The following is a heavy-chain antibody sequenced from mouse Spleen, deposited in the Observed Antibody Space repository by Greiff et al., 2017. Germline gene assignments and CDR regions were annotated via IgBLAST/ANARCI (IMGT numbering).Heavy chain of an antibody. CDR2: ISDGGSYT. Sequence: EVHLVESGGGLVKPGGSLKLSCAASGFTFSSYAMSWVRQTPEKRLEWVATISDGGSYTYYQDNVKGRFTISRDNAKNNLYLQMSHLKSEDTAMYYCARDLRYYGTDYYAMDYWGQGTSVTVSS. V-gene: IGHV5-4*01. CDR1: GFTFSSYA. D-gene: IGHD1-1*01. CDR3: ARDLRYYGTDYYAMDY. J-gene: IGHJ4*01.